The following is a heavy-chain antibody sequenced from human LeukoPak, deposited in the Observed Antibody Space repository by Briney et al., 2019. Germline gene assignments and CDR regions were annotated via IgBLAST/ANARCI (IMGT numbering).Heavy chain of an antibody. Sequence: QAGGSLRLSCAASGFTFSRYWMSWVRQAPGKGLEWVANIKQDGSEKYYVDSVKGRFTISRDNAKNSLYLQMNSLRAEDTAMYYCARDNGASGYWGQGTLVTVSS. CDR3: ARDNGASGY. CDR1: GFTFSRYW. V-gene: IGHV3-7*01. J-gene: IGHJ4*02. CDR2: IKQDGSEK. D-gene: IGHD3-10*01.